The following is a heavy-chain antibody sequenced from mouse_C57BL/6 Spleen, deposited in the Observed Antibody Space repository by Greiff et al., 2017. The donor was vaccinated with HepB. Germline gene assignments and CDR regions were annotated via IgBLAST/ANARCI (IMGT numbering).Heavy chain of an antibody. Sequence: VKLVESGAELVRPGASVKLSCKASGYTFTDYYINWVKQRPGQGLEWIARIYPGSGNTYYNEKFKGKATLTAEKSSSTAYMQLSSLTSEDSAVYFCARSEGYDYDGGYFDVWGTGTTVTVSS. CDR1: GYTFTDYY. CDR2: IYPGSGNT. V-gene: IGHV1-76*01. CDR3: ARSEGYDYDGGYFDV. D-gene: IGHD2-4*01. J-gene: IGHJ1*03.